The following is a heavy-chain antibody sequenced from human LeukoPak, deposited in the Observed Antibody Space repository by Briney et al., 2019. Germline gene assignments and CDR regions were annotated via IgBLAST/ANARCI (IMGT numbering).Heavy chain of an antibody. CDR3: ARGRVVVTAPADY. V-gene: IGHV3-30-3*01. D-gene: IGHD2-21*02. Sequence: GGSLRLSCAASGFTFSSCAMHWVRQAPGKGLEWVAVISYDGSNKYYADSVKGRFTISRDNSKNTLYLQMNSLRAEDTAVYYCARGRVVVTAPADYWGQGTLVTVSS. J-gene: IGHJ4*02. CDR1: GFTFSSCA. CDR2: ISYDGSNK.